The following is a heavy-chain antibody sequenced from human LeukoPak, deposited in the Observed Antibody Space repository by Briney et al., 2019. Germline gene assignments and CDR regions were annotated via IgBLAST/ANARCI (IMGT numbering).Heavy chain of an antibody. D-gene: IGHD6-6*01. CDR2: IYYSGST. J-gene: IGHJ6*03. CDR1: GASIRSSSNY. V-gene: IGHV4-39*01. Sequence: PSKTLSLTCTVSGASIRSSSNYWGWIRQPPGRGLEWIVNIYYSGSTYYNPSLKSRVTIPVDTSKNQFSLKLSSVTAADTAVYYCARRPDSSSRYYYYMDVWGKGTTVTVSS. CDR3: ARRPDSSSRYYYYMDV.